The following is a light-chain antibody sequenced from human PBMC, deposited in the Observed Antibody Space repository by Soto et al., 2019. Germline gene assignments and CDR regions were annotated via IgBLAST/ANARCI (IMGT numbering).Light chain of an antibody. CDR3: QQYNSYSVT. V-gene: IGKV3-20*01. CDR1: QSVSSSY. J-gene: IGKJ1*01. CDR2: GAS. Sequence: EIVLTQSPGTLSLSPGERATLSCRASQSVSSSYLAWYQQKPGQAPRLLIYGASSRATGIPDRFSGSGSGTDFTLVISSLQPDDFATYYCQQYNSYSVTFGQGTKVEIK.